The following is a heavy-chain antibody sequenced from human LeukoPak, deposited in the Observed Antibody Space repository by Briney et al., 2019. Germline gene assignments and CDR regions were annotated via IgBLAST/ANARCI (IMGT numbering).Heavy chain of an antibody. Sequence: GGSLRLSCAASGFTFSSYGMHWVRQAPGKGLEWVAVISYDGSNKYYADSVKGRFTISRDNSKNTLYLQMNSLRAEDTAVYYCARDFTPYDSSAVAGPWGQGTLVTVSS. CDR3: ARDFTPYDSSAVAGP. CDR1: GFTFSSYG. V-gene: IGHV3-30*03. D-gene: IGHD3-22*01. CDR2: ISYDGSNK. J-gene: IGHJ5*02.